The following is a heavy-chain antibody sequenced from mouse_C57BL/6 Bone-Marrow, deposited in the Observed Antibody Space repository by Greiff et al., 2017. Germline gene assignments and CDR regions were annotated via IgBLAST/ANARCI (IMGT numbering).Heavy chain of an antibody. CDR1: GFTFSSYA. V-gene: IGHV5-4*01. CDR3: ARDPTVVAGAMDY. J-gene: IGHJ4*01. D-gene: IGHD1-1*01. CDR2: LSDGGSYT. Sequence: EVKLMESGGGLVKPGGSLKLSCAASGFTFSSYAMSWVRQTPEKRLEWVATLSDGGSYTYYPDNVKGRFTISRDNAKNHLYLQRSQLKAEDTAMYYCARDPTVVAGAMDYWGQGTSVTVSS.